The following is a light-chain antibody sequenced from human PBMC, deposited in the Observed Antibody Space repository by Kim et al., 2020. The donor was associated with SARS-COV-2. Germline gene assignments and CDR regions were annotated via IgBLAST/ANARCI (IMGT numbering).Light chain of an antibody. CDR1: QSLVRSDGNTD. J-gene: IGKJ4*01. Sequence: SASISCRSSQSLVRSDGNTDLNGFQQRPGQSPRRLIYRVSSRDSGVPDRFSGSGSGTDFTLTISRVEAEDVGVYYCMEGTYWPLTFGGGTKVDIK. CDR3: MEGTYWPLT. CDR2: RVS. V-gene: IGKV2-30*02.